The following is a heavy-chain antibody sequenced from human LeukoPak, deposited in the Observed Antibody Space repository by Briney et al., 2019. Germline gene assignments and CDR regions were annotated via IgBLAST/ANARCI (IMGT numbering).Heavy chain of an antibody. CDR1: GGSISSYY. J-gene: IGHJ4*02. Sequence: SETLSLTCTVSGGSISSYYWSWIRQPPGKGLEWIGYIYYGGSTNYNPSLKSRVTISVDTSKNQFSLKLSSVTAADTAVHYCARGPAGAAAGGNFDYWGQGTLVTVSS. V-gene: IGHV4-59*01. CDR2: IYYGGST. CDR3: ARGPAGAAAGGNFDY. D-gene: IGHD6-13*01.